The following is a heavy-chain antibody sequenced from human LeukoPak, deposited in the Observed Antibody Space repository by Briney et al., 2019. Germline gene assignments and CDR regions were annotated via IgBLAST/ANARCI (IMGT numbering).Heavy chain of an antibody. D-gene: IGHD5-24*01. CDR3: ASGNRDGYNHHYYYYTDV. Sequence: GASVKVSRKASGGSFRNYAISWVRQAPGQGLEWMGGNIPIFVTPNYAQKFQGRATITTDESTSTAYMELSSLRSEDTAVYYCASGNRDGYNHHYYYYTDVWGKGTMVTVSS. CDR2: NIPIFVTP. CDR1: GGSFRNYA. J-gene: IGHJ6*03. V-gene: IGHV1-69*05.